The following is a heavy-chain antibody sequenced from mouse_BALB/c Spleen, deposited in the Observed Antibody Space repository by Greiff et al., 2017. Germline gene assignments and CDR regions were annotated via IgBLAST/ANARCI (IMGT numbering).Heavy chain of an antibody. D-gene: IGHD2-12*01. CDR2: IWAGGST. CDR1: GFSLTRYG. CDR3: ARAREDAYSHLAMDY. J-gene: IGHJ4*01. Sequence: QVQLKQSGPGLVAPSQSLSITCTVSGFSLTRYGVHCVRQPPGKGLVWLGVIWAGGSTKYNSALMSRLSISKDNSKSHVFLKMNRLQTDDTAMYYWARAREDAYSHLAMDYWGQGTSVTVSS. V-gene: IGHV2-9*02.